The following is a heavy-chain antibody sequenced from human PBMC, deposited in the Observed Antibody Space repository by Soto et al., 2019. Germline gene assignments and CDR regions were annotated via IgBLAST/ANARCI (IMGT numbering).Heavy chain of an antibody. CDR3: ARGDVVVTAASNYYYYYMDV. Sequence: ASVKVSCKASGYTFTGYYMHWVRQAPGQGLEWIGWINPNSGGTNYAQKFQGWVTMTRDTSISTAYMELSRLRSDDTAVYYCARGDVVVTAASNYYYYYMDVWGKGTTVTVSS. J-gene: IGHJ6*03. D-gene: IGHD2-2*01. CDR2: INPNSGGT. V-gene: IGHV1-2*04. CDR1: GYTFTGYY.